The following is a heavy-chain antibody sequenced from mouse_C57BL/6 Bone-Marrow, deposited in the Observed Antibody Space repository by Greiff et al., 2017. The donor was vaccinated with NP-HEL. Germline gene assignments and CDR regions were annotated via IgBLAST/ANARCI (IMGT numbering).Heavy chain of an antibody. CDR3: ARNPSFTTVVAYWYFDV. J-gene: IGHJ1*03. V-gene: IGHV2-2*01. D-gene: IGHD1-1*01. CDR2: IWSGGST. Sequence: QVQLKQSGPGLVQPSQSLSFTCTVSGFSLTSYGVHWVRQSPGKGLEWLGVIWSGGSTDYNAAFISRLSISKDNSKSQVFFKMNSLQADDTAIYYCARNPSFTTVVAYWYFDVWGTGTTVTVSS. CDR1: GFSLTSYG.